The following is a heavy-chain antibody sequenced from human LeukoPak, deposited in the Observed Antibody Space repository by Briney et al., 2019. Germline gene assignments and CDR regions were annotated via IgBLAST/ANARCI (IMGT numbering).Heavy chain of an antibody. J-gene: IGHJ4*02. Sequence: PSETLSLTCTVSGGSISSYYWSWIRQPPGKGLEWIGYIYYTGSTNYNPSLKSRVTISVDTSKNQFSLKLSSVTAADTAVDYCARDRIGSYYDSSGYYEGFDYWGQGTLVTVSS. CDR2: IYYTGST. D-gene: IGHD3-22*01. CDR3: ARDRIGSYYDSSGYYEGFDY. V-gene: IGHV4-59*01. CDR1: GGSISSYY.